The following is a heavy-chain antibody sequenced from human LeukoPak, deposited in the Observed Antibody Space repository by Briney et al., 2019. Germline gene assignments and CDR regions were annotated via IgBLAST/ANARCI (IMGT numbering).Heavy chain of an antibody. CDR1: GYTFTSYD. CDR3: ARGFSILVRGALGY. V-gene: IGHV1-8*03. CDR2: MNPNSGNT. D-gene: IGHD3-10*01. J-gene: IGHJ4*02. Sequence: ASVKVSCKASGYTFTSYDINWVRQATGQGLEWMGWMNPNSGNTGYAQKFQGRVTITRNTSINTAYMELSSLRSEDTAVYYCARGFSILVRGALGYWGQGTLVTVSS.